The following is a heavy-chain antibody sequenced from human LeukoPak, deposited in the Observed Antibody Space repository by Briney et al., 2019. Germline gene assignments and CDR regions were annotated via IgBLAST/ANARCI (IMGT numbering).Heavy chain of an antibody. CDR1: GGSFSGYY. J-gene: IGHJ3*02. Sequence: SETLSLTCAVYGGSFSGYYWSWIRQPPGKGLEWIGYIYYSGSTNYNPSLRSRVTISVDTSKNQFSLKLSSVTAADTAVYYCARDRRGGPTYYDILTGYYTALDAFDIWGQGTMVTVSS. V-gene: IGHV4-59*01. D-gene: IGHD3-9*01. CDR3: ARDRRGGPTYYDILTGYYTALDAFDI. CDR2: IYYSGST.